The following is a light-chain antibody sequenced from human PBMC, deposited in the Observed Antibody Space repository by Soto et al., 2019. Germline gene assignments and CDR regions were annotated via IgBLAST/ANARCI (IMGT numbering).Light chain of an antibody. Sequence: QSALTQPASVSGSPGQSIAISCTGTSSDVGGYNYVSWYQHHPGKAPKLMIYEVSNRPSGVSNRFSGSKSGNTASLTISGLQAEDEADYYCTSYTSRSTLEFGGGTQLTVL. J-gene: IGLJ2*01. V-gene: IGLV2-14*01. CDR2: EVS. CDR1: SSDVGGYNY. CDR3: TSYTSRSTLE.